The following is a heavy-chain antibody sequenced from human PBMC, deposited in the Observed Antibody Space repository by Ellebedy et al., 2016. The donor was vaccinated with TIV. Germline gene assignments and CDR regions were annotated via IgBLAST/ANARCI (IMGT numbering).Heavy chain of an antibody. Sequence: SQTLSLTCAIPGDSVSSNSAAWNWIRQSPSRGLEWLGRTYYRSKWYNDYAVSGKSRITINPVTSKNQFSLQLNSVTPEDTAVYYCARADPCSSTSCYAGEVGMDVWGQGTTVTVSS. V-gene: IGHV6-1*01. J-gene: IGHJ6*02. CDR2: TYYRSKWYN. CDR1: GDSVSSNSAA. CDR3: ARADPCSSTSCYAGEVGMDV. D-gene: IGHD2-2*01.